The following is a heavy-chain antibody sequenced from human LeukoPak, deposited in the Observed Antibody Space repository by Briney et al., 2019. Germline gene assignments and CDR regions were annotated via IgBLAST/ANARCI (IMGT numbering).Heavy chain of an antibody. J-gene: IGHJ5*02. V-gene: IGHV3-53*01. Sequence: GGSLRLSCAASGFTVSDNHMTWVRQAPGKGLEWVSVIYTGGSTYYADSVKGRFTISRDNSKNTLYLQMNSLRAEDTAVYYCAKIPAPTIMITFGGVIVDWFDPWGQGTLVTVSS. D-gene: IGHD3-16*02. CDR3: AKIPAPTIMITFGGVIVDWFDP. CDR2: IYTGGST. CDR1: GFTVSDNH.